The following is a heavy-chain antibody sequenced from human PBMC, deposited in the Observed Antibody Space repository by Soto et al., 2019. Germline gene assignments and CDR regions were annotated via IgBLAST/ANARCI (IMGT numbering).Heavy chain of an antibody. D-gene: IGHD4-4*01. Sequence: QVTLKESGPVLVKPTAPLTLTCTVSGFSLSNAKMGVSWIRQPPGKALQWLAHIFSNGDRSDSTSLRGRLTISRDTSKSQVLLTMTNMDPVDTATYYCARSGGNFFFDYWGQGALVTVSS. CDR2: IFSNGDR. J-gene: IGHJ4*02. CDR3: ARSGGNFFFDY. V-gene: IGHV2-26*01. CDR1: GFSLSNAKMG.